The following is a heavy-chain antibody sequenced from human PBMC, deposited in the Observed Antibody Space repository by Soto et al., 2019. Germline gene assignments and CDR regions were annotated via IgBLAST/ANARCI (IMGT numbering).Heavy chain of an antibody. V-gene: IGHV4-59*01. CDR2: IYYSGST. CDR1: GGSISSYY. J-gene: IGHJ5*02. D-gene: IGHD3-22*01. CDR3: ARELYDSSGYYSNWFDP. Sequence: SETLSLTCTVSGGSISSYYWSWIRQPPGKGLEWIGYIYYSGSTSYNPSLKSRVTISVDTSKNQFSLKLSSVTAADTAVYYCARELYDSSGYYSNWFDPWGQGTLVTVSS.